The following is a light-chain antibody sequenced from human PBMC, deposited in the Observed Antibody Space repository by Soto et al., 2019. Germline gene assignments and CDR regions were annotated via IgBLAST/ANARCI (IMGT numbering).Light chain of an antibody. CDR3: SSYTRSTTWL. CDR2: EVS. CDR1: ISDVGAYNY. J-gene: IGLJ3*02. V-gene: IGLV2-14*01. Sequence: QSALTQPASVSGSPGQSITISCTGSISDVGAYNYVSWYQQHPGKAPKLMIYEVSNRPSGVAFRFSGSKSGNMASLTISGLQAEDEGDYFCSSYTRSTTWLFGGGTKLTVL.